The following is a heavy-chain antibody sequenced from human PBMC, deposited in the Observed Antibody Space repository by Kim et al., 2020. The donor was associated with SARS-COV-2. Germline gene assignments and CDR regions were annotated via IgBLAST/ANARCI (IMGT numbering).Heavy chain of an antibody. CDR3: ARDRLLDTAFPSYYYYGMDV. D-gene: IGHD5-18*01. V-gene: IGHV3-66*01. CDR1: GFTVSSNY. Sequence: GGSLRLSCAASGFTVSSNYMNWVRQAQGKGLEWVSVVYSGGSTNYADSVKGRFTISRDNSKNTLSLQMNSLRAEDTAVYYCARDRLLDTAFPSYYYYGMDVWGQGTTVTVSS. J-gene: IGHJ6*02. CDR2: VYSGGST.